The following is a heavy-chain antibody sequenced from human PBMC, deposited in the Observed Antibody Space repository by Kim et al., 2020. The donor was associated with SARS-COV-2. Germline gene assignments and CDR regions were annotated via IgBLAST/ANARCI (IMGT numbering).Heavy chain of an antibody. J-gene: IGHJ6*02. Sequence: SVKGQFTISRDNIKNSLYLQMSSLRAEDTAVYYCARDIVVVPAAISYGMDVWGQGTTVTVSS. CDR3: ARDIVVVPAAISYGMDV. V-gene: IGHV3-11*06. D-gene: IGHD2-2*01.